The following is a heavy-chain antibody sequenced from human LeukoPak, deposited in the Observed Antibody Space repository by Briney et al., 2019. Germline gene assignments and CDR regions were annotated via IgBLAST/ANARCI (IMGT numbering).Heavy chain of an antibody. D-gene: IGHD3-22*01. Sequence: PSETLSLTCTVSGGSISSYYWSWIRQPPGKGLEWIGYIYYSGSTNYNPSLKSRVTISVDTSKNQFSLKLSSVTAADTAVYYCARGFYDSSGYYYVGAFDIWGQGTMVTVSS. CDR2: IYYSGST. V-gene: IGHV4-59*01. CDR3: ARGFYDSSGYYYVGAFDI. CDR1: GGSISSYY. J-gene: IGHJ3*02.